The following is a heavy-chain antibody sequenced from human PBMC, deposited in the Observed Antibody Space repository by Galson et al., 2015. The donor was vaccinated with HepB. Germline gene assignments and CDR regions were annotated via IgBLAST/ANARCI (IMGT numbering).Heavy chain of an antibody. V-gene: IGHV3-33*01. CDR2: IWYDGSNK. D-gene: IGHD2-15*01. J-gene: IGHJ6*03. CDR3: AREGVVGAASYMDV. Sequence: SLRLSCAASGFTFSSYGMHWVRQAPGKGLEWVAVIWYDGSNKYYADSVKGRFTISRDNSKNTLYLQMNSLRAEDTAVYYCAREGVVGAASYMDVWGKGTTVTVSS. CDR1: GFTFSSYG.